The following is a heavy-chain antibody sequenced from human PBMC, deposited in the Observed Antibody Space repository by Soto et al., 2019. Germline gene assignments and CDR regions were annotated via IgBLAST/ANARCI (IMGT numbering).Heavy chain of an antibody. V-gene: IGHV4-30-4*01. CDR1: GGSISSGDYY. CDR3: ARDLYDSSGYTTGAFDI. CDR2: IYYSGST. D-gene: IGHD3-22*01. J-gene: IGHJ3*02. Sequence: SETLSLTCTVSGGSISSGDYYWSWIRQPPGKGLEWIGYIYYSGSTYYNPSLKSRVTISVDTSKNQFSLKLSSVTAADTAVYYCARDLYDSSGYTTGAFDIWGQGTMVTVSS.